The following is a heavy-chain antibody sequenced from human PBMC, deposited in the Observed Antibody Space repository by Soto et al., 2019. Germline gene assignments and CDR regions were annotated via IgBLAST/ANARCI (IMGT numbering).Heavy chain of an antibody. CDR3: AKEIGYGGPFDY. J-gene: IGHJ4*02. D-gene: IGHD4-17*01. CDR1: GFTFSSYG. CDR2: ISYDGSNK. Sequence: GGSLRLSCAASGFTFSSYGMHWVRQAPGKGLEWVAVISYDGSNKYYADSVKGRFTISRDNSKNTLYLQMNSLRAEDTAVYYCAKEIGYGGPFDYWGQGTLVTVSS. V-gene: IGHV3-30*18.